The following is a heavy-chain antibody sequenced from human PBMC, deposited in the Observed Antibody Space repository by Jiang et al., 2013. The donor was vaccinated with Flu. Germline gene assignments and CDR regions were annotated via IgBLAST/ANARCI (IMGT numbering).Heavy chain of an antibody. J-gene: IGHJ6*02. D-gene: IGHD3-10*01. V-gene: IGHV4-31*03. Sequence: PGLVKPSQTLSLTCTVSGGSISSGGYYWSWIRQHPGKGLEWIGYIYYSGSTYYNPSLKSRVTISVDTSKNQFSLKLSSVTAADTAVYYCARDYYGSGSYYNGNSYYYYGMDVWGQGTTVTVSS. CDR2: IYYSGST. CDR3: ARDYYGSGSYYNGNSYYYYGMDV. CDR1: GGSISSGGYY.